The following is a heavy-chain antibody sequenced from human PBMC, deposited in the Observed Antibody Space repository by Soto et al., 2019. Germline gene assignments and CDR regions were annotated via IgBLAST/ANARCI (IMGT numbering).Heavy chain of an antibody. CDR1: GFFFSSYT. Sequence: EVQLLESGGGLVQPGGSLRLSCVGSGFFFSSYTMTWVRQAPGKGLEWVSSFSATSDNTYYADSVRGRFTISRDNFKNTLFLQMNSLTAEDTAMYYCAKARDQQWVRLPFDYWGQGILVIVSS. J-gene: IGHJ4*02. CDR3: AKARDQQWVRLPFDY. CDR2: FSATSDNT. D-gene: IGHD6-19*01. V-gene: IGHV3-23*01.